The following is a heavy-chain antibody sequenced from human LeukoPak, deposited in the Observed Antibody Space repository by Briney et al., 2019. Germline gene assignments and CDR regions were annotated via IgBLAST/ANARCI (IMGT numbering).Heavy chain of an antibody. Sequence: SVKVSCKASGGTFSSYAISWVRQAPGQGLEWMGGIIPIFGTANYAQKFQGRVTITADKSTSTAYMELSSLRSEDTAVYYCARDLSVRQQLVYGYYYYMDVWGKGTTVTASS. CDR3: ARDLSVRQQLVYGYYYYMDV. J-gene: IGHJ6*03. CDR1: GGTFSSYA. D-gene: IGHD6-13*01. CDR2: IIPIFGTA. V-gene: IGHV1-69*06.